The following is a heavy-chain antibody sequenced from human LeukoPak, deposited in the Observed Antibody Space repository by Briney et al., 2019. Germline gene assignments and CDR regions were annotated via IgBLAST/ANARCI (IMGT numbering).Heavy chain of an antibody. Sequence: GGSLRLSCAASGFTFSSFAMSWVRQASGKGLEWVSAISCSCGSTYYADSVKGRFTISRDNSKNTLYLQMNSLRAEDTAVYYCAKSPYYYDSSGQLGTKDNWFDPWGQGTLVTVSS. CDR1: GFTFSSFA. V-gene: IGHV3-23*01. CDR3: AKSPYYYDSSGQLGTKDNWFDP. CDR2: ISCSCGST. D-gene: IGHD3-22*01. J-gene: IGHJ5*02.